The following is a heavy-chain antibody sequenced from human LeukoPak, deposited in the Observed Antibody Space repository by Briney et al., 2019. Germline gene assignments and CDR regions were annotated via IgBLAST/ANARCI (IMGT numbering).Heavy chain of an antibody. CDR2: IKQDGSEK. CDR1: GFTFSSYA. Sequence: GGSLRLSCAASGFTFSSYAMSWVRQAPGKGLEWVANIKQDGSEKYYVDSVKGRFTISRDNAKKSLYLQMNSLRVEDTAVYYCARDMGVYSGSQIDYWGQGILVTVSA. J-gene: IGHJ4*02. CDR3: ARDMGVYSGSQIDY. D-gene: IGHD1-26*01. V-gene: IGHV3-7*01.